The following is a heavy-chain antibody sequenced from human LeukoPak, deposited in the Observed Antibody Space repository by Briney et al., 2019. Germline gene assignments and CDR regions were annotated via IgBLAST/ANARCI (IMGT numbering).Heavy chain of an antibody. Sequence: SETLSLTCAVYGGSFSGYYWSWIRQPPGKGLEWIGEINHSGSTNYNPSLKSRVTISVDTSKNQFSLKLSSVTAADTAVYYCARAPYYDFRSGYYRGAIGRYYFDYWGQGTLVTVSS. CDR1: GGSFSGYY. D-gene: IGHD3-3*01. CDR2: INHSGST. V-gene: IGHV4-34*01. J-gene: IGHJ4*02. CDR3: ARAPYYDFRSGYYRGAIGRYYFDY.